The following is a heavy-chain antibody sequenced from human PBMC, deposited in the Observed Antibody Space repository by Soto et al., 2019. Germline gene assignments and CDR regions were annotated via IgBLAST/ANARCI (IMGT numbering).Heavy chain of an antibody. CDR2: IYSGGST. J-gene: IGHJ6*03. CDR3: ARWVRGVITNYYYYMDV. Sequence: GGSLRLSCAASGFTVSSNYMSWVRQAPGKGLEWVSVIYSGGSTYYADSVKGRFTISRDNSKNTLYLQMNSPRAEDTAVYYCARWVRGVITNYYYYMDVWGKGTTVTVSS. D-gene: IGHD3-10*01. V-gene: IGHV3-66*01. CDR1: GFTVSSNY.